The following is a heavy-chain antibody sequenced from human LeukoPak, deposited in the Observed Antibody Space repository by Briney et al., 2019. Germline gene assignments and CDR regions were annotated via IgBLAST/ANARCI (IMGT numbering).Heavy chain of an antibody. J-gene: IGHJ4*02. V-gene: IGHV4-59*08. CDR2: ISYSGIT. D-gene: IGHD4-17*01. CDR3: ARHRATVTTPFDF. Sequence: PSETLSLTCTVSGGSVSSYYWSWIRQPPGKGLEWIGYISYSGITNYKPSLKSRVTISVDTSKNQFSLKLSPVTAADTAVYYCARHRATVTTPFDFWGQGTLVTVSS. CDR1: GGSVSSYY.